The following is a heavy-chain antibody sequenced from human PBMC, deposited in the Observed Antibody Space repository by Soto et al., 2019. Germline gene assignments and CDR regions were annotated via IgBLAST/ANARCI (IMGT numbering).Heavy chain of an antibody. CDR1: GYTFTGYY. D-gene: IGHD3-3*01. V-gene: IGHV1-2*04. Sequence: GASVKVSCKASGYTFTGYYMHWVRQAPGQGLEWMGWINPNSGGTNYAQKFQGWVTMTRDTSISTAYMELSRLRSDDTAVYYCAREVGHYDFWSGYPPGRDVWAQGPRSPSP. CDR3: AREVGHYDFWSGYPPGRDV. J-gene: IGHJ6*02. CDR2: INPNSGGT.